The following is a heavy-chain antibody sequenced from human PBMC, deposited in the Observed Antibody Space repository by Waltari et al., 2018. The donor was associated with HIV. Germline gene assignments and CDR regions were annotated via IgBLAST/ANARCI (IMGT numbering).Heavy chain of an antibody. V-gene: IGHV3-30*18. CDR1: GLHFSYFG. J-gene: IGHJ4*02. CDR2: ISSDGSNE. Sequence: QVQLVESGGGEVQPGRYLRLSCSASGLHFSYFGQNGVRQTPGRGLEWVATISSDGSNEHYVDSLKGRFTISRDNSKNMVYLQMNSLRPEDTAVYYCTKQNAGIDYWGQGTLVTVSS. D-gene: IGHD3-10*01. CDR3: TKQNAGIDY.